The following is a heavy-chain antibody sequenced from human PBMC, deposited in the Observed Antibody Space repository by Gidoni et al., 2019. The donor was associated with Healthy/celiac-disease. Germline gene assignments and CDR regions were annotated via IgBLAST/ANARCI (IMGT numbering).Heavy chain of an antibody. CDR2: IYSGGST. D-gene: IGHD4-17*01. Sequence: EVQLVETGGGLIQPGGSLRLSCAASGFTVSSNYMSWVRQAPGKGLEWVSVIYSGGSTYYADSVKGRFTISRDNSKNTLYLQMNSLRAEDTAVYYCASSVTTEAFDIWGQGTMVTVSS. CDR3: ASSVTTEAFDI. CDR1: GFTVSSNY. V-gene: IGHV3-53*02. J-gene: IGHJ3*02.